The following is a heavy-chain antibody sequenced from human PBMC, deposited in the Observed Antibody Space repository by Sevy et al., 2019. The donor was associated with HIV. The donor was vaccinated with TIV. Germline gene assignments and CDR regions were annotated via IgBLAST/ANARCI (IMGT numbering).Heavy chain of an antibody. D-gene: IGHD3-10*01. J-gene: IGHJ5*02. Sequence: GEPLKISCKASGYKFSDYWIGWVRQMPGKGLEWMGIIYPGDSDTKYSPSFQGHVTFSVDKSINTAYLHFSRLRATDTATYFCARHGWQMGSQFTWFDPWGLGTPVTVSS. CDR1: GYKFSDYW. CDR3: ARHGWQMGSQFTWFDP. V-gene: IGHV5-51*01. CDR2: IYPGDSDT.